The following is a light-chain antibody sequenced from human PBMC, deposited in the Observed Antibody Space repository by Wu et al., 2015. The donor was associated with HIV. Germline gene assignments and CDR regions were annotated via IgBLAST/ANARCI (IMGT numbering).Light chain of an antibody. Sequence: IVMTQSLATLSVSPGERATLSCRASQSVSINVAWYQQKPGQAPRLLIYESSTRATGIPGRFSGTMSRTEFTLTINNLQSEDSAVYYCQQYDVWPRTFGQGTKVEMK. J-gene: IGKJ1*01. CDR2: ESS. CDR3: QQYDVWPRT. CDR1: QSVSIN. V-gene: IGKV3-15*01.